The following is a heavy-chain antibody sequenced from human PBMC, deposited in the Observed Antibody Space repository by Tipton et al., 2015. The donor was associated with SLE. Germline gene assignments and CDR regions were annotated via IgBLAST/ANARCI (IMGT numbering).Heavy chain of an antibody. CDR3: ARQTGDTWGFDY. CDR2: IYYSGST. V-gene: IGHV4-61*01. CDR1: GGSVSSGTYY. D-gene: IGHD7-27*01. Sequence: TLSLTCTVSGGSVSSGTYYWSWIRQPPGKGLEWIGNIYYSGSTYYNPSLKSRVTISVDTSKNQFSLRLSSVTAADTAVYYCARQTGDTWGFDYWGQGTLVTVSS. J-gene: IGHJ4*02.